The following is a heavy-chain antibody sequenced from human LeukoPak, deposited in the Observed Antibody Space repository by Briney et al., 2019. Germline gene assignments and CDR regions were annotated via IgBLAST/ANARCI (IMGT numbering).Heavy chain of an antibody. J-gene: IGHJ3*02. Sequence: ASVKVSCTASGYTFTSYGISWVRQAPGQGLEWMGWISAYNGNTNYAQKVQGRVTMTTDTSTSTAYMELRSLRSDDTAVYYCARDLYYYDSSGYRAFDIWGQGTMVTVSS. D-gene: IGHD3-22*01. CDR3: ARDLYYYDSSGYRAFDI. CDR2: ISAYNGNT. V-gene: IGHV1-18*01. CDR1: GYTFTSYG.